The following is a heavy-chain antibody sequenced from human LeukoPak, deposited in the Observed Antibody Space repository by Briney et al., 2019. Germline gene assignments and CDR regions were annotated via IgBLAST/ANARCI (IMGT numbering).Heavy chain of an antibody. V-gene: IGHV3-7*01. D-gene: IGHD5-12*01. J-gene: IGHJ4*02. CDR2: IKEDGSEK. Sequence: GGSLRLSCAASGFTSSNYWMSWVRQAPGKGLEWVANIKEDGSEKYYVDSVKGRFTISRDNSKNTLYLQMNSLRAEDTAVYYCARGPSGYHNTGGQGTLVTVSS. CDR3: ARGPSGYHNT. CDR1: GFTSSNYW.